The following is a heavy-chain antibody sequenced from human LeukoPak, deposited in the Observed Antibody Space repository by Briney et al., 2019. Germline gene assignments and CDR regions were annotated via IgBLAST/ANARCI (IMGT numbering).Heavy chain of an antibody. D-gene: IGHD6-19*01. CDR3: ARSDGWSRGRFDY. V-gene: IGHV4-59*08. J-gene: IGHJ4*02. CDR1: GGSISGYY. CDR2: IYYNGST. Sequence: SETLSLTCTVSGGSISGYYWSWIRQPPGKGLEWIGYIYYNGSTNYNPPLKSRVTISVDTSKNQFSLKLSSVTAADTAVYYCARSDGWSRGRFDYWGQGTLVTVSS.